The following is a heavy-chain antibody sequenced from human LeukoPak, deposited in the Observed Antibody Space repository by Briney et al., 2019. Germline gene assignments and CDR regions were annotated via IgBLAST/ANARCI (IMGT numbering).Heavy chain of an antibody. CDR1: GGSISSSSYY. CDR3: ARVLGEDYGDYVEWFDP. D-gene: IGHD4-17*01. CDR2: IYYSGST. J-gene: IGHJ5*02. Sequence: SETLSLTCTVSGGSISSSSYYWGWIRQPPGKGLEWIGSIYYSGSTYYNPSLKSRVTMSVDTSKNQFSLKLSSVTAADTAVYYCARVLGEDYGDYVEWFDPWGQGTLVTVSS. V-gene: IGHV4-39*07.